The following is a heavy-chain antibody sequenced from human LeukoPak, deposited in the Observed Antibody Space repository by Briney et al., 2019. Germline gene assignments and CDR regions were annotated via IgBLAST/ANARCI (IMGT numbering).Heavy chain of an antibody. V-gene: IGHV3-23*01. CDR1: GFTFSSYA. Sequence: GGSLRLSCAASGFTFSSYAMSWVRQAPGKGLEWVSGISGSDGSTYYADSVKGRFTVSRDNSKNTLYLQMSSLRAEDTAFHHCAKDAGTYPFYFDSWGPGSLVTVSS. CDR2: ISGSDGST. J-gene: IGHJ4*02. CDR3: AKDAGTYPFYFDS.